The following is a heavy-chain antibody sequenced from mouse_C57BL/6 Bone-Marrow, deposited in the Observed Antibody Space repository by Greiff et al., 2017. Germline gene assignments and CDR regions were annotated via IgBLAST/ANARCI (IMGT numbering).Heavy chain of an antibody. CDR1: CYTFTSYW. V-gene: IGHV1-55*01. CDR3: ARAYYSYYYAMDY. Sequence: QVQLQQPGAELVKPGASVKMSCKASCYTFTSYWITWVKQRPGQGLAWIGDFYSGSGSTNYNEKFKSKATLTVDTSSSTAYMQLSSLTSEDSAVYYCARAYYSYYYAMDYWGQGTSVTVSS. D-gene: IGHD2-12*01. J-gene: IGHJ4*01. CDR2: FYSGSGST.